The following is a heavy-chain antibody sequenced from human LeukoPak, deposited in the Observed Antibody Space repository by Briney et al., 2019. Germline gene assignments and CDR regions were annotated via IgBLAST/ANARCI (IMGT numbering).Heavy chain of an antibody. CDR2: INHSGST. D-gene: IGHD6-13*01. CDR3: AKTSSTWTKNWFDP. J-gene: IGHJ5*02. CDR1: GGSFSGYY. V-gene: IGHV4-34*01. Sequence: SETLSLTCAVYGGSFSGYYWSWIRQPPGKGLEWIGEINHSGSTNYNPSLKSRVTISVDTSKNQFSLKLTSVTAADTAVYYCAKTSSTWTKNWFDPWGQGTLVTVSS.